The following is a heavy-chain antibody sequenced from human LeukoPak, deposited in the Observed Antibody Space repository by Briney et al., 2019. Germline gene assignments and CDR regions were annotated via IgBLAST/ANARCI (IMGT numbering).Heavy chain of an antibody. D-gene: IGHD6-19*01. CDR3: ALARGGWSQGYFDY. CDR2: TYWNNDK. Sequence: GPTLVNPTQTLTLTCTFSGFSLSTTGVGVSWIRQPPRKALEWLAVTYWNNDKSYSPTLKSRLTITKDTSKNQVVLTMTNMDPVDTATYYCALARGGWSQGYFDYWGQGTLVTVSS. V-gene: IGHV2-5*01. J-gene: IGHJ4*02. CDR1: GFSLSTTGVG.